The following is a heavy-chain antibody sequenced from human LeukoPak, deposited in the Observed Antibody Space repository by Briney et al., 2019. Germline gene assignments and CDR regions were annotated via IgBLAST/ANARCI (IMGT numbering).Heavy chain of an antibody. CDR3: ARVIPMVRGPNLPDY. CDR2: ISYDGSNK. J-gene: IGHJ4*02. Sequence: GGYLRLSCAASGFTFSSYAMHWVRQAPGKGLEWVAVISYDGSNKDYADSVKGRFTISRDNSKNTLYLQMNSLRAEDTAVYYCARVIPMVRGPNLPDYWGQGTLVTVSS. CDR1: GFTFSSYA. V-gene: IGHV3-30*04. D-gene: IGHD3-10*01.